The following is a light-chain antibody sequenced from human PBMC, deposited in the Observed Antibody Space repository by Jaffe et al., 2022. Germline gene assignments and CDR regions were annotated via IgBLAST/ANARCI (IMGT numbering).Light chain of an antibody. V-gene: IGLV3-21*02. CDR3: QVWDTSNHQYV. CDR2: DDS. J-gene: IGLJ1*01. CDR1: NIGSKS. Sequence: SYVLTQPPSVSVAPGQTARITCDGNNIGSKSVHWYRQEPGQAPALVVHDDSDRPSGIPERISGSNSGNTATLIINRIEAGDEADYYCQVWDTSNHQYVFGSGTQVTVL.